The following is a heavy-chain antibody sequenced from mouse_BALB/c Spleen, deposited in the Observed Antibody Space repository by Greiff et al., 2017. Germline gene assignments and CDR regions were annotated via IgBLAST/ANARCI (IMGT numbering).Heavy chain of an antibody. CDR1: GFNIKDTY. CDR2: IDPANGNT. V-gene: IGHV14-3*02. J-gene: IGHJ3*01. CDR3: AREGGYDYDVAWFAY. Sequence: EVKLMESGAELVKPGASVKLSCTASGFNIKDTYMHWVKQRPEQGLEWIGRIDPANGNTKYDPKFQGKATITADTSSNTAYLQLSSLTSEDTAVYYCAREGGYDYDVAWFAYWGQGTLVTVSA. D-gene: IGHD2-4*01.